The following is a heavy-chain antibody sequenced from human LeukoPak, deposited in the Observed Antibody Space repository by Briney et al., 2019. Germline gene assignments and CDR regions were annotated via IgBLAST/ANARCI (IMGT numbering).Heavy chain of an antibody. V-gene: IGHV3-9*01. CDR3: AKGVRGSNWFDP. CDR2: ISWNSGSI. D-gene: IGHD3-16*01. J-gene: IGHJ5*02. Sequence: GRSVTLSCVATGCIYDDYALHWVRQAAGKGLEGVSGISWNSGSIGYADSVKGRFTISRDNAKSSLYLQMNSLRAEDTALYYCAKGVRGSNWFDPWGQGTLVTVSS. CDR1: GCIYDDYA.